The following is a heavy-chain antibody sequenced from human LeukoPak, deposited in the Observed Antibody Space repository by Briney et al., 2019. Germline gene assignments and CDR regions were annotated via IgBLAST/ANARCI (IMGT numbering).Heavy chain of an antibody. D-gene: IGHD4-11*01. V-gene: IGHV1-46*01. CDR1: GYTFTGYY. Sequence: ASVKVSCKASGYTFTGYYMHWVRQAPGQGLEWMGIINPSGGSTSYAQKFQGRVTMTRDTSTSTVYMELSSLRSEDTAVYYCARAGGGEEVTVTLDYWGQGTLVTVSS. CDR3: ARAGGGEEVTVTLDY. J-gene: IGHJ4*02. CDR2: INPSGGST.